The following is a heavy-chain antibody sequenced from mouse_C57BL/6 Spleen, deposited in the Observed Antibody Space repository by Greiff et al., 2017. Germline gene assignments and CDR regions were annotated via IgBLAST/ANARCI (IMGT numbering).Heavy chain of an antibody. CDR1: GFTFSDYG. CDR3: ARAEYGSSYGRYFDV. Sequence: EVHLVESGAGLVKPGGSLKLSCAASGFTFSDYGMHWVRQAPEKGLEWVAYISSGSSSNYYAETVKGRFTISRDNANNTLFLQMTSLRSEDTAMYYCARAEYGSSYGRYFDVWGTGTTVTVSS. J-gene: IGHJ1*03. V-gene: IGHV5-17*01. D-gene: IGHD1-1*01. CDR2: ISSGSSSN.